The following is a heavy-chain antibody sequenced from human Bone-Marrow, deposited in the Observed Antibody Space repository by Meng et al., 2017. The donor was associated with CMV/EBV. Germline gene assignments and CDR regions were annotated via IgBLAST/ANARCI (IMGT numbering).Heavy chain of an antibody. J-gene: IGHJ6*02. V-gene: IGHV1-69*10. Sequence: SVKVSCKASGGTFSSYAISWVRQAPGQGLEWMGGIIPILGIANYAQKFQGRVTITADKSTSTAYMELSSLRSEDTAVYYCARDHKGYNWNPTNGYYYYYGMDVWGQGTTVTVSS. CDR2: IIPILGIA. CDR1: GGTFSSYA. CDR3: ARDHKGYNWNPTNGYYYYYGMDV. D-gene: IGHD1-20*01.